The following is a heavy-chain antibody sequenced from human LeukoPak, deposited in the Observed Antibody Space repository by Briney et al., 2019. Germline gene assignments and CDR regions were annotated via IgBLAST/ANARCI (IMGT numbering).Heavy chain of an antibody. J-gene: IGHJ5*02. CDR1: GASIMSHEY. D-gene: IGHD2-8*01. CDR3: ARNTNGLGDVNWFDP. CDR2: IHGGGTT. V-gene: IGHV4-59*11. Sequence: SETLSLTCAVSGASIMSHEYWNWIRQPPGKGLEWIVFIHGGGTTNYNPSLEGRVAISVDTSKNQFSLTLTSVTDADTAVYYCARNTNGLGDVNWFDPWGQGTLATVSS.